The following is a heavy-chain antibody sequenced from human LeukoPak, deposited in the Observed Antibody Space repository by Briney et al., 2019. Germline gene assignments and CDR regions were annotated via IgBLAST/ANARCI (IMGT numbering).Heavy chain of an antibody. CDR1: GFTFSSYS. V-gene: IGHV3-21*01. Sequence: GGSLRLSCAASGFTFSSYSMNWVRQAPGKGLEWVSSISSSSSYIYYADSVRGRFTISRDNAKNSLYLQMNSLRAEDTAVYYCARDASTRSFDYWGQGTLVTVSS. CDR3: ARDASTRSFDY. CDR2: ISSSSSYI. J-gene: IGHJ4*02.